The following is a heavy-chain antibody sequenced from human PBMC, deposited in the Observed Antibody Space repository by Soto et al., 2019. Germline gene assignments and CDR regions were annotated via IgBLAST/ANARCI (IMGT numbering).Heavy chain of an antibody. CDR2: IRSKAYGGTT. CDR3: TRDAQIAGASKGGGVYYYHGMDV. Sequence: GGSLRLSCTASGFTFGDYAMSWVRQAPGKGLEWVGFIRSKAYGGTTEYAASVKGRFTIARDDSKGIAYLQMNSLKTEDTAVYYCTRDAQIAGASKGGGVYYYHGMDVWGQGTTVTVSS. J-gene: IGHJ6*02. D-gene: IGHD6-19*01. CDR1: GFTFGDYA. V-gene: IGHV3-49*04.